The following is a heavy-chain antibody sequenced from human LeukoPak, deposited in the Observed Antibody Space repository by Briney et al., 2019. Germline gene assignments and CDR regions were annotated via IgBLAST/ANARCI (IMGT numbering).Heavy chain of an antibody. J-gene: IGHJ6*02. CDR3: AKGNSNHYYYYYYGMDV. CDR1: GFTFSSYA. Sequence: PGGSLRLSCAASGFTFSSYAMSWVHQAPGKGLEWVSAISGSGGSTYYADSVKGRFTISRDNSKNTLYLQMNSLRAEDTSVYYCAKGNSNHYYYYYYGMDVWGQGTTVTVSS. V-gene: IGHV3-23*01. CDR2: ISGSGGST. D-gene: IGHD4-11*01.